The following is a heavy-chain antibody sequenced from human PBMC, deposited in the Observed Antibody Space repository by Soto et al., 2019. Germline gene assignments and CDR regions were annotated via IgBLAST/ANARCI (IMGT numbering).Heavy chain of an antibody. J-gene: IGHJ4*02. CDR3: ARQITMVRGIDF. V-gene: IGHV4-31*03. Sequence: QVQLLESGPGLVKAAQTLSLTCSISGASISSGGYYWSWVRQRPGQGLEWIGYIYFNENTYYNPSLKTRLTISVGTSKSQFSLRLSSVTAADAAVYYCARQITMVRGIDFWGPGISVSVSS. D-gene: IGHD3-10*01. CDR2: IYFNENT. CDR1: GASISSGGYY.